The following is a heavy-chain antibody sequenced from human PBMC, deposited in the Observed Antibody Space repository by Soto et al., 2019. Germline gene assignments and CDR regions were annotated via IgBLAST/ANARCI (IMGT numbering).Heavy chain of an antibody. CDR1: GRSIYSYY. V-gene: IGHV4-59*01. CDR2: IYYSGST. D-gene: IGHD3-3*01. CDR3: ARALVFSWSGIYYFDY. Sequence: SETLSLTCTVSGRSIYSYYWSWIRQPPGKGLEWIGSIYYSGSTNYNPSLKSRVTISIDTSKNQFSLRLSSVTAADTAVYYCARALVFSWSGIYYFDYWGQGALVTVSS. J-gene: IGHJ4*02.